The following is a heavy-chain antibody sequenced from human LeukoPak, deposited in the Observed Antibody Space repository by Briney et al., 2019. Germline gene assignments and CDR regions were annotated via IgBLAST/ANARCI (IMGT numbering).Heavy chain of an antibody. CDR1: GFTFSSYS. J-gene: IGHJ4*02. V-gene: IGHV3-21*01. CDR2: ITSSSYI. Sequence: GGSLRLSCAASGFTFSSYSMNWVRRAPGKGLEWVSSITSSSYIYYADSVKGRFTISRDNAKNSLYLQMNSLRAEDTAVYYCARDLVLYGDYWGQGTLVTVSS. CDR3: ARDLVLYGDY. D-gene: IGHD4-17*01.